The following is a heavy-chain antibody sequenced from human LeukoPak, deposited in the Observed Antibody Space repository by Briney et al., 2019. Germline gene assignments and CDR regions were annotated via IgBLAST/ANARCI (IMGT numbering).Heavy chain of an antibody. CDR2: ISYDGSNK. V-gene: IGHV3-30*18. Sequence: GGSLRLSCAASGFTFSSYGMHWVRQAPGKGLEWVAVISYDGSNKYYADSVKGRFTTSRDNSKNTLYLQMNSLRAEDTAVYYCAKDPYYYDSSGYYPNWGQGTLVTVSS. CDR3: AKDPYYYDSSGYYPN. CDR1: GFTFSSYG. J-gene: IGHJ4*02. D-gene: IGHD3-22*01.